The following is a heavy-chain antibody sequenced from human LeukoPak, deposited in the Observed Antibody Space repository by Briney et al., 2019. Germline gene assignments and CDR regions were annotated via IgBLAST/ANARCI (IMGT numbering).Heavy chain of an antibody. V-gene: IGHV1-46*01. D-gene: IGHD3-3*01. J-gene: IGHJ4*02. CDR2: INPSGGST. CDR3: ARGKSVLRFLEWLLLPPDY. CDR1: GYTFTSYY. Sequence: GASVKVSCKASGYTFTSYYMHWVRQAPGQGLEWMGIINPSGGSTSYAQKFQGRVTMTTDTSTSTAYMELRSLRSDDTAVYYCARGKSVLRFLEWLLLPPDYWSQGTLLTVSS.